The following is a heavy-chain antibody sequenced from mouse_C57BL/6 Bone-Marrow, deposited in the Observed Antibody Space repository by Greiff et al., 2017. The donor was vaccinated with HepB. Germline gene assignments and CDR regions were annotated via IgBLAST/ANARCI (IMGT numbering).Heavy chain of an antibody. V-gene: IGHV1-55*01. CDR1: GYTFTSYW. CDR3: ARDADYYAMDY. J-gene: IGHJ4*01. CDR2: IYPGSGST. Sequence: VQLQQSGPELVKPGASVKMSCKASGYTFTSYWITWVKQRPGQGLEWIGDIYPGSGSTNYNEKFKSKATLTVDTSSSTAYMQLSSLTSEDSAVYYCARDADYYAMDYWGQGTSVTVSS.